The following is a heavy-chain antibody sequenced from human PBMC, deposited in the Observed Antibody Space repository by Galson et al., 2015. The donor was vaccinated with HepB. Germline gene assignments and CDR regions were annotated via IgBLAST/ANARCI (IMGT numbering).Heavy chain of an antibody. V-gene: IGHV3-69-1*01. CDR3: ARDDVDTAMVPYFDY. CDR2: ISSSSYI. Sequence: SLRLSCAASGFRFSDYGMHWVRQAPGKGLEWVSSISSSSYIYYADSVKGRFTISRDNAKNSLYLQMNSLRAEDTAVYYCARDDVDTAMVPYFDYWGQGTLVTVSS. CDR1: GFRFSDYG. D-gene: IGHD5-18*01. J-gene: IGHJ4*02.